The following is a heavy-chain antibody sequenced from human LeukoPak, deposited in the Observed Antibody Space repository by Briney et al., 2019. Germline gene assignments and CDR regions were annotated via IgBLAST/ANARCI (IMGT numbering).Heavy chain of an antibody. CDR3: ARRYCGGDCYYAY. Sequence: SETLSLTCTVSGVSISSNSYYWAWLRRPPGKGLEWIATVSYSGNTYDNPSLQSRLTITVEASKTQFSLMLTSVTGADTAVYYCARRYCGGDCYYAYWGQGSLVTVSS. J-gene: IGHJ4*02. V-gene: IGHV4-39*07. CDR2: VSYSGNT. D-gene: IGHD2-21*02. CDR1: GVSISSNSYY.